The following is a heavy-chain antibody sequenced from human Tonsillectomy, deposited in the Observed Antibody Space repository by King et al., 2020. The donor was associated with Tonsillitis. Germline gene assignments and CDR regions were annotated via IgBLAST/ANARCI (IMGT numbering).Heavy chain of an antibody. Sequence: QLVQSGAEVKKPGSSVKVSCKASGGTFSSHGISWVRQAPGQGPEWMERTIPILGVGNYAQKFQDRVTITADKSTSTAYMEMSSLRSEDTAVYYCARDLDPMARGPRDDAFDIWGQGTLVTVSS. CDR3: ARDLDPMARGPRDDAFDI. CDR1: GGTFSSHG. J-gene: IGHJ3*02. V-gene: IGHV1-69*04. D-gene: IGHD3-10*01. CDR2: TIPILGVG.